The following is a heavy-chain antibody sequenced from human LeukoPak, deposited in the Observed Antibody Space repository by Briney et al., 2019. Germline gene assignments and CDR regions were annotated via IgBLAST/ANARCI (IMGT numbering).Heavy chain of an antibody. CDR2: IKQDGSEK. V-gene: IGHV3-7*01. CDR3: AREVRYHYYYMDV. D-gene: IGHD3-10*01. CDR1: GFTFSSYW. J-gene: IGHJ6*03. Sequence: GGSLRLSRAASGFTFSSYWRSWVRQAPGKGLEWVANIKQDGSEKYYVDSVKGRFTISRDNAKNSLYLQMNSLRAEDTAVYYCAREVRYHYYYMDVWGKGTTVTVSS.